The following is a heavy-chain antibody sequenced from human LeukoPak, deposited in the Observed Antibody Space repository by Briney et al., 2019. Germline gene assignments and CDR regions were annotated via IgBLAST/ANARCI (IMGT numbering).Heavy chain of an antibody. V-gene: IGHV4-34*01. CDR1: GGSFSGYY. J-gene: IGHJ4*02. CDR2: INHSGST. D-gene: IGHD3-16*01. CDR3: ARASLGYIWGSNTLDY. Sequence: RASETLSLTCAVYGGSFSGYYWSWIRQPPGKGLEWIGEINHSGSTNYNPSLKSRVTISVDTSKNQFSLKLSSVTAADTAVYYCARASLGYIWGSNTLDYWGQGTLVTVSS.